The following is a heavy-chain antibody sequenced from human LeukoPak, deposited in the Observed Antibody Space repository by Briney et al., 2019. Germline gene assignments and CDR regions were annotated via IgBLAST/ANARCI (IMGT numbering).Heavy chain of an antibody. CDR2: IYTSGST. CDR1: GGSISSYY. CDR3: AREPAVAGTSYYYYYYMDV. V-gene: IGHV4-4*07. Sequence: PSETLSLTCTVSGGSISSYYWSWIRQPAGKGLEWIGRIYTSGSTNYNPSLKSRVTISVDKSKNQFSLKLSFVTAADTAVYYCAREPAVAGTSYYYYYYMDVWGKGTTVTVSS. D-gene: IGHD6-19*01. J-gene: IGHJ6*03.